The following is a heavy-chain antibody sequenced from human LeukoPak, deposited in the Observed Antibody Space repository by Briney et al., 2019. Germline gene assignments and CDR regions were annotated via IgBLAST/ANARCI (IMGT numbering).Heavy chain of an antibody. Sequence: GGSLRLSCAASGFNVSSSYMNWVRQAPGKGLEWVSIIYSGGRTYYVDSVKGRFTIFKDNSKNTLFLQMNSLRPGDTAVYYCARRTGDDTCWGQGTRVTVSS. J-gene: IGHJ4*02. CDR3: ARRTGDDTC. D-gene: IGHD7-27*01. V-gene: IGHV3-66*04. CDR1: GFNVSSSY. CDR2: IYSGGRT.